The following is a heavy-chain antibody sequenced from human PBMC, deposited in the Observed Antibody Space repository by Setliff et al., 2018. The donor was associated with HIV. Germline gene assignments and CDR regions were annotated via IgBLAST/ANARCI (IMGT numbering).Heavy chain of an antibody. CDR2: INSDGSST. CDR1: GFTFSSYW. J-gene: IGHJ4*02. CDR3: ALTPYSSSSLSY. V-gene: IGHV3-74*01. D-gene: IGHD6-6*01. Sequence: GESLKISCAASGFTFSSYWMHWVRQAPGKGLVWVSRINSDGSSTSYADSVKGRFTISRDNAKNTLYLQMNSLRAEDTAVYYCALTPYSSSSLSYWGQGNLVTVSS.